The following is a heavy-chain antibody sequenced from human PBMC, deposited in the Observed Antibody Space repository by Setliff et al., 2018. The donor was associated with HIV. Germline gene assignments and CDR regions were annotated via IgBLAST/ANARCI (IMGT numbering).Heavy chain of an antibody. CDR2: IYSSGSP. CDR3: ARHRDPPGTSWIFYYYYMDL. J-gene: IGHJ6*03. Sequence: SETLSLTCTVSGGSISSSSYYWGWIRQPPGKGLEWLGSIYSSGSPSYNPSLSSRLTISVDTSKNHVSLRLSSVTAADTGVYYCARHRDPPGTSWIFYYYYMDLWGGGTTVTVSS. V-gene: IGHV4-39*01. CDR1: GGSISSSSYY. D-gene: IGHD2-2*01.